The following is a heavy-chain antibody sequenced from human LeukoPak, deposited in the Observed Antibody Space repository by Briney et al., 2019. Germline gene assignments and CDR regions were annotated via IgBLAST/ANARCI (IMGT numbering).Heavy chain of an antibody. CDR2: IYYSGST. J-gene: IGHJ3*02. D-gene: IGHD6-19*01. CDR1: GGSISSYY. CDR3: ASLPAGYSSGWFAFDI. V-gene: IGHV4-59*01. Sequence: SETLSLTCTVSGGSISSYYWSWIRQPPGKGLEWIGYIYYSGSTNYNPSLKSRVTISVDTSKNQISLKLSSVTAADTAVYYCASLPAGYSSGWFAFDIWGQGTMVTVSS.